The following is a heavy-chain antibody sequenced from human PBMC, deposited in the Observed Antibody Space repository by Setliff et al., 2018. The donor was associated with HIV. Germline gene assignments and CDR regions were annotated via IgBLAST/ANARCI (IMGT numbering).Heavy chain of an antibody. Sequence: GGSLRLSCAASGFTFNNYAIHWVRQAPGKGLEWVALISYDGTYKYYAESVKGRFTISRDNSRNTLYLQMNSLRTEDTAVYYCVRDPIKGDPDYFDYWGQGTLVTVSS. CDR2: ISYDGTYK. D-gene: IGHD1-20*01. V-gene: IGHV3-30*04. CDR1: GFTFNNYA. CDR3: VRDPIKGDPDYFDY. J-gene: IGHJ4*02.